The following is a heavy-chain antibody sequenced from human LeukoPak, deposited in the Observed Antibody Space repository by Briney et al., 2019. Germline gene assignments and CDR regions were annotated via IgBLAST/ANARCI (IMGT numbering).Heavy chain of an antibody. V-gene: IGHV3-48*03. J-gene: IGHJ4*02. D-gene: IGHD2-15*01. CDR2: ISSSGSTI. Sequence: GGSLRLSCAASGFTFSSYEMNWVRQAPGKGLEWVSYISSSGSTIYYADSVKGRFTISRDNAKNSLYLQMNSLRAEDTAVYYCARGYCSGGSCHRTPDADYWGQGTLVTVSS. CDR3: ARGYCSGGSCHRTPDADY. CDR1: GFTFSSYE.